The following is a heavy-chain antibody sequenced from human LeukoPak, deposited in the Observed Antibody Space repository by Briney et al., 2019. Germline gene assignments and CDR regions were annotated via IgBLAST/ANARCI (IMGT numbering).Heavy chain of an antibody. CDR3: AKDAQRGFDYSNSLDK. D-gene: IGHD4-11*01. CDR2: IWSDGTNT. CDR1: GFTFSHYG. J-gene: IGHJ4*02. Sequence: GRSLRLSCATSGFTFSHYGMHWVRQAPGKGLEWVAVIWSDGTNTYYGDPVKGRFTISRDNFHRTVYLQMKSLRAEDTAVYYCAKDAQRGFDYSNSLDKWGQGTLVTVSS. V-gene: IGHV3-33*06.